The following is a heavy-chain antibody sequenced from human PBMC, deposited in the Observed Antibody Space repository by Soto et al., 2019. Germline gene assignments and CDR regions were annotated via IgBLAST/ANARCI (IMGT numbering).Heavy chain of an antibody. D-gene: IGHD2-2*02. CDR2: ISGSGGST. Sequence: GSLRLSCAASGFTFSSYAMSLVRQAPGKGLEWVSAISGSGGSTYYADSVKGRFTISRDNSKNTLYLQMDSLRAEDTAVYYCAKDYLNCSSTSCYTWAEYFQHWGQGTLVTVSS. V-gene: IGHV3-23*01. CDR3: AKDYLNCSSTSCYTWAEYFQH. J-gene: IGHJ1*01. CDR1: GFTFSSYA.